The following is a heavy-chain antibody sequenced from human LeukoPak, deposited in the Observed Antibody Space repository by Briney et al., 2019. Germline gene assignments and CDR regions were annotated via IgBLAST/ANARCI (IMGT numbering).Heavy chain of an antibody. Sequence: PSETLSLTCTVSGGSISSYSWIWIRQPPGKGLEWIGSIYYSGSTNYNPSLKSRVTMSVDTSKNQFSLKLSSVTAADTAVYYCARHGGESIVAMILHAFDIWGQGTMVTVSS. D-gene: IGHD5-12*01. CDR2: IYYSGST. CDR1: GGSISSYS. CDR3: ARHGGESIVAMILHAFDI. J-gene: IGHJ3*02. V-gene: IGHV4-59*08.